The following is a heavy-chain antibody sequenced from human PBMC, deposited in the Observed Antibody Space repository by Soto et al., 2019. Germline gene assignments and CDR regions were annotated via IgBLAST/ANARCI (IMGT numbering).Heavy chain of an antibody. CDR3: ARGNPFNYAGVDV. D-gene: IGHD3-16*01. CDR2: MNAKSGDT. CDR1: GYTFSDFD. J-gene: IGHJ6*02. Sequence: ASVKVSCKASGYTFSDFDINWLRQASGQGPEWMGWMNAKSGDTFFPQRLQGKFNMTWDTSLSTAYMEVGSLTSDDTAICYCARGNPFNYAGVDVWGQGTTVTVSS. V-gene: IGHV1-8*01.